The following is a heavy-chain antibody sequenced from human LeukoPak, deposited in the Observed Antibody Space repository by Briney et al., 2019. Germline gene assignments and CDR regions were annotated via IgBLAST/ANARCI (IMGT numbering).Heavy chain of an antibody. Sequence: PSETLSLTCTVSGGSISSYYWSWIRQPPGKGLEWIGYIYYSGNTNYNPSLKSRVTISVDTSKNQFSLNLRSLTAADTAVYYCAREMVRDAFDIWGQGTMVTVSS. J-gene: IGHJ3*02. CDR2: IYYSGNT. CDR1: GGSISSYY. D-gene: IGHD2-8*01. CDR3: AREMVRDAFDI. V-gene: IGHV4-59*12.